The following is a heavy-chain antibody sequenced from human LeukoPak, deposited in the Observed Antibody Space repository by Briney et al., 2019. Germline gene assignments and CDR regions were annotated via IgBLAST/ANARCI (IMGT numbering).Heavy chain of an antibody. D-gene: IGHD3-9*01. CDR1: GFTFTRNS. V-gene: IGHV3-48*02. CDR3: ARSPYDLLTGTTWHLFDY. CDR2: ISSSSRTI. Sequence: GGSQRLSCAASGFTFTRNSMNWVRQAPGKGLEWVSYISSSSRTIYYADSVRGRFTISRDNAKNSLYLQMNILRDEDTAVYYCARSPYDLLTGTTWHLFDYWGQGTVVAVSS. J-gene: IGHJ4*02.